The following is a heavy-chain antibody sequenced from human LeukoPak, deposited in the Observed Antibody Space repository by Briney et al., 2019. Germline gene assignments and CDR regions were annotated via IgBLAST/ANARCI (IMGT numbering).Heavy chain of an antibody. D-gene: IGHD3-22*01. V-gene: IGHV4-39*01. CDR2: IYYSGRT. Sequence: SETLSLTCTVSGGSISSSSYYWGWIRQPPGKGLEWIGEIYYSGRTYQNPSLRSRVSMSVDTSKNHFSLELHSVTATDTAVYYCARRRYYDSTGYFDWGRGSLVSVPS. CDR3: ARRRYYDSTGYFD. J-gene: IGHJ1*01. CDR1: GGSISSSSYY.